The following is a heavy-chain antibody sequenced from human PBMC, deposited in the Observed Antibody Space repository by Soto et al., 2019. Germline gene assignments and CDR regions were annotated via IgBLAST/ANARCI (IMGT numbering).Heavy chain of an antibody. J-gene: IGHJ4*02. D-gene: IGHD6-19*01. Sequence: QVQLQQWGAGLLKPSETLSLTCAVYGGSLSGYYWTWIRQPPGKGLEWIGEISHRGNTDYNPSLKSRVTISVDMSKNQVSLNLDSVTVADTAVYFCARGYATGWRRVRYWGQGTLVTVSS. CDR2: ISHRGNT. CDR3: ARGYATGWRRVRY. CDR1: GGSLSGYY. V-gene: IGHV4-34*01.